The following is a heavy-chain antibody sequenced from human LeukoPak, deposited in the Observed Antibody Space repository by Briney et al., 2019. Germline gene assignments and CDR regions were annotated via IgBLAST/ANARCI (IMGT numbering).Heavy chain of an antibody. CDR2: ISSSRDST. V-gene: IGHV3-23*01. CDR1: GLTFSSYG. D-gene: IGHD4-11*01. J-gene: IGHJ5*01. Sequence: PGGSLRLSCTASGLTFSSYGMNWVRQAPGKGLEWVPLISSSRDSTYYADSVKGRFTISRDNSKSVVYLEMSSLRGEDTAIYYCAKMRRVFSNNYDSLDAWGRGTLVIVS. CDR3: AKMRRVFSNNYDSLDA.